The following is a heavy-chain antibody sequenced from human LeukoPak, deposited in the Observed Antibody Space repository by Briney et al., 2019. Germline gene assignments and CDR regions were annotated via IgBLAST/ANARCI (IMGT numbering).Heavy chain of an antibody. V-gene: IGHV1-46*01. CDR1: GYTFTTYV. CDR2: INPSGGGT. Sequence: ASVKVSCKASGYTFTTYVIHWVRLAPGQGLEWMGMINPSGGGTTYAQNFQGRVTMTRDTSTSTVYMDLSSLRSEDTALYYCARGENSGLFDYWGQGTLVTVSS. CDR3: ARGENSGLFDY. J-gene: IGHJ4*02. D-gene: IGHD3-10*01.